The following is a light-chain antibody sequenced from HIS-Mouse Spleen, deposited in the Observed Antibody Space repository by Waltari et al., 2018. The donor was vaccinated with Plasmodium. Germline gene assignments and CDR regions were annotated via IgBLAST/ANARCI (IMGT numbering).Light chain of an antibody. V-gene: IGKV1-39*01. J-gene: IGKJ1*01. Sequence: DIQMTQSPSSLSASVGDRVTITCRASQSISSYLNWYQQKTGKAPKLLIYAASSLQSGVPSRCSGSGSGTGFTLTISSLQPEYFATYYCQQSYSTWTFGQGTKVEIK. CDR2: AAS. CDR1: QSISSY. CDR3: QQSYSTWT.